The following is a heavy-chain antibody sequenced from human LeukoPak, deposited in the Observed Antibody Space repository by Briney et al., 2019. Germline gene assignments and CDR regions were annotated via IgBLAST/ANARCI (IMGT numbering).Heavy chain of an antibody. CDR3: ARDRLITMVRGVTSDY. CDR2: IKQDGSEK. D-gene: IGHD3-10*01. CDR1: GFTFSNYW. V-gene: IGHV3-7*01. J-gene: IGHJ4*02. Sequence: PGRSLRLSCAASGFTFSNYWMSWVRQAPGKGLEWVANIKQDGSEKYYVNSVKGRFTISRDNAKNSLYLQMNSLRAEDTAVYYCARDRLITMVRGVTSDYWGQGTLVTVSS.